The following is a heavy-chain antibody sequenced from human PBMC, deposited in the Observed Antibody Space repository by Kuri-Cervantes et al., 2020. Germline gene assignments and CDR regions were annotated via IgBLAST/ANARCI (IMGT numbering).Heavy chain of an antibody. D-gene: IGHD3-22*01. CDR2: IKSKTDGGTT. V-gene: IGHV3-15*01. CDR1: GFTFSNAW. Sequence: GESLKISCAASGFTFSNAWMSWVRQAPGKGLEWVGRIKSKTDGGTTDYAAPVKGRFTISRDDSKNTLYLQMNSLKTEDTAVYYCTTDPHYYDYYYYGMDAWGQGTTVTVSS. J-gene: IGHJ6*02. CDR3: TTDPHYYDYYYYGMDA.